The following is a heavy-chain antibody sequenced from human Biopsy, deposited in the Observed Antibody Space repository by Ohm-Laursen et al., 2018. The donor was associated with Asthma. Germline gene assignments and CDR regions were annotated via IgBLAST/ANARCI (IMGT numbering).Heavy chain of an antibody. J-gene: IGHJ4*02. CDR1: GYSLTDLS. CDR3: ARSYDTDSYPVLVLDY. Sequence: GSSVKVSCKISGYSLTDLSTHWVRQAPGQGLEWMGGHDHEEGGTVNAWRFQGRVTITADKSTSTTYMELSRLRSEDTAVYYCARSYDTDSYPVLVLDYWGQGTLVTVSS. D-gene: IGHD3-22*01. CDR2: HDHEEGGT. V-gene: IGHV1-24*01.